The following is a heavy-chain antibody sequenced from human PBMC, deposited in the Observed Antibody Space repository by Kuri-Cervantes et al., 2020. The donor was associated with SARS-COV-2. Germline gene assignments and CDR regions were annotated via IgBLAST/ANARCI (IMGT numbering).Heavy chain of an antibody. CDR2: IIPTFDTA. CDR1: GGTFSSYS. J-gene: IGHJ4*02. V-gene: IGHV1-69*13. CDR3: ASLGDAGDLSPPFDY. D-gene: IGHD3-16*01. Sequence: SVKVSCKASGGTFSSYSVNWVRQAPGQELEWMGRIIPTFDTATYAQKFQGRVIFTAGESTSTAYMELSSLRSEDTAVYYCASLGDAGDLSPPFDYWGQGTLVTVSS.